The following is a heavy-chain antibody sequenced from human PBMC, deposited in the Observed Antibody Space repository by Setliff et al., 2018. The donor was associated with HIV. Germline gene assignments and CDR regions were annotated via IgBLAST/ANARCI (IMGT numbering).Heavy chain of an antibody. CDR3: VRVSCSSWYSIPRNYYYSMDV. J-gene: IGHJ6*03. Sequence: PSETLSLTCTVSGYSISSGYYWGWIRQPPGKGLEWIGTVYHRGNTYDSPSLKSRVTISVDTSKNQFSLKLSSVTAADTAVYYCVRVSCSSWYSIPRNYYYSMDVWGEGTTVTVSS. CDR1: GYSISSGYY. D-gene: IGHD6-13*01. V-gene: IGHV4-38-2*02. CDR2: VYHRGNT.